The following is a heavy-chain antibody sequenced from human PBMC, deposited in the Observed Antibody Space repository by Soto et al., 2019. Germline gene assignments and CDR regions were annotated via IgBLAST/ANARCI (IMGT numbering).Heavy chain of an antibody. CDR2: FYYTGST. V-gene: IGHV4-39*02. CDR3: ARPSSSTVTTGATFDI. J-gene: IGHJ3*02. Sequence: SETLSLTCTVSGCSISSSNYYWAWIRQPPGKGLEWIGSFYYTGSTYYNPSLKSRVTISVDTSKNHFSLKLTSVTAADTAVYYCARPSSSTVTTGATFDIWGQGTMVT. D-gene: IGHD4-17*01. CDR1: GCSISSSNYY.